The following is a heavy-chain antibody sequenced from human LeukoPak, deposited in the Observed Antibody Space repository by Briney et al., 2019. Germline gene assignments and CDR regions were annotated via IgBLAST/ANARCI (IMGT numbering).Heavy chain of an antibody. V-gene: IGHV1-8*01. CDR1: GYTFTSYD. J-gene: IGHJ6*03. Sequence: GASVKVSCKASGYTFTSYDINWVRQATGQGLEWMGWMNPNSGNTGYAQKFQGRVTMTRNTSISTAYMELSSLRSEDTAVYYCARPVKGGYCSSTSCYYYYYMDVWGKGTTVTVSS. CDR3: ARPVKGGYCSSTSCYYYYYMDV. CDR2: MNPNSGNT. D-gene: IGHD2-2*01.